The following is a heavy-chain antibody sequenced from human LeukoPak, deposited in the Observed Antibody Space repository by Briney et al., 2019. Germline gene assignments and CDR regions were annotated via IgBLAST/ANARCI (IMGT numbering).Heavy chain of an antibody. CDR2: IIPRFATT. CDR3: ASRSGYSYGFDY. J-gene: IGHJ4*02. D-gene: IGHD5-18*01. CDR1: GGTFRNYG. V-gene: IGHV1-69*13. Sequence: SVKVSCKAPGGTFRNYGISWVRQAPGQGLEWMGGIIPRFATTNYAQKFQGRVTITADESTSTAYMELSSLRSEDTAVYYCASRSGYSYGFDYWGQGTLVTVSS.